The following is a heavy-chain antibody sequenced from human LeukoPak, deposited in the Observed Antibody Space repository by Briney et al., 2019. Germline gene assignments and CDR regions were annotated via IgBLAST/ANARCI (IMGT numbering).Heavy chain of an antibody. CDR2: ISYDGSNK. CDR3: AKDLFLEWLLSLYYFDY. CDR1: GFTFSSYG. D-gene: IGHD3-3*01. J-gene: IGHJ4*02. Sequence: QPGGSLRLSCAVSGFTFSSYGMHWVRQAPGKGLEWVAVISYDGSNKYYADSVKGRFTISRDNSKNTLYLQMNSLRAEDTAVYYCAKDLFLEWLLSLYYFDYWGQGTLVTVSS. V-gene: IGHV3-30*18.